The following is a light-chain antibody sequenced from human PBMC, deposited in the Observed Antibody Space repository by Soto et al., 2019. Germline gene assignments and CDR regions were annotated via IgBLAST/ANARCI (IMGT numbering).Light chain of an antibody. CDR1: QDINTY. CDR2: AAS. CDR3: QHLSSYPLT. V-gene: IGKV1-9*01. J-gene: IGKJ4*01. Sequence: DIQLTKSPSFLSASVGDRVTITCRASQDINTYLAWYQQKPGKAPKLLISAASTLKSGVQPRFSGSGSGTEFSLTINNLQAEDFATYYCQHLSSYPLTFGGGTKLEIK.